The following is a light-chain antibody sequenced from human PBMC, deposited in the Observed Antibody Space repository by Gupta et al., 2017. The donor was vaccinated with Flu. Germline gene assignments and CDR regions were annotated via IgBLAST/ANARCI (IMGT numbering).Light chain of an antibody. CDR3: QQRSNWRMA. J-gene: IGKJ1*01. Sequence: IVLTQSPATLSLSPGERASLSCRASQSVSSYLACYQQKPGQSARLLICDASNRATGLPARFSGNGSGTEFTLTIRSRGPEDFAVYYCQQRSNWRMAFGQGSKVEIK. CDR1: QSVSSY. CDR2: DAS. V-gene: IGKV3-11*01.